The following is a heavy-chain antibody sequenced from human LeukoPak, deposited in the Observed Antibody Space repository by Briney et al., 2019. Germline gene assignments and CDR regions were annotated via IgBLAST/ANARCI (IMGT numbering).Heavy chain of an antibody. V-gene: IGHV4-39*01. CDR2: IYHSGST. D-gene: IGHD3-10*01. CDR1: GGSIRSTSYY. CDR3: ARQGYYGSGTYYLVDY. Sequence: SETLSLTCTVSGGSIRSTSYYWGWIRQPPGKGLEWIASIYHSGSTYYNPSLESRVTISVDTSENQFSLKLSSVSATDTAVYYCARQGYYGSGTYYLVDYWGQGTLVTVSS. J-gene: IGHJ4*02.